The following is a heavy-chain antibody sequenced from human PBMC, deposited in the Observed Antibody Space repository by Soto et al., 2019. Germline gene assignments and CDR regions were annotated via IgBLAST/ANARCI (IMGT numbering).Heavy chain of an antibody. Sequence: SETLSLTSNVSGGSISSYYWSWIRQPPGKGLEWIGYIYYSGSTNYNPSLKSRVTISVDTSKNQFSLKLSSVTAADTAVYYCARRYSSAFDIWGQGTMVTVSS. J-gene: IGHJ3*02. CDR1: GGSISSYY. D-gene: IGHD6-13*01. CDR2: IYYSGST. CDR3: ARRYSSAFDI. V-gene: IGHV4-59*08.